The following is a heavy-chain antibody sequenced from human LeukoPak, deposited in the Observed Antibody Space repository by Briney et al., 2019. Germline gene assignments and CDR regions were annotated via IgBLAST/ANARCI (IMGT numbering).Heavy chain of an antibody. CDR2: ITQGGSEK. J-gene: IGHJ1*01. CDR3: ARDPFEH. CDR1: GFTLSNRW. V-gene: IGHV3-7*01. Sequence: GGSLRLSCEASGFTLSNRWMTWVRQAPGKGLEWVAAITQGGSEKFYVESVKGRFTISGDNAKNSLYLQMNSLRAEDTAIYYCARDPFEHWGQGTLVTVSS.